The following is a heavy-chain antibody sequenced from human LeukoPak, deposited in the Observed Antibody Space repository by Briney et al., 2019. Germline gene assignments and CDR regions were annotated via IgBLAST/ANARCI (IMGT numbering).Heavy chain of an antibody. CDR3: AKSAGGNFYDALDM. V-gene: IGHV3-23*01. Sequence: GGSLRLSCVVSGFTVSSNYMSWVRQAPGKGLEWVSIITGSGGITYYADSVKGRFTISRDNSKNTLYLQMNSLRAEDTAVYYCAKSAGGNFYDALDMWGQGTMVTVSS. D-gene: IGHD6-13*01. CDR1: GFTVSSNY. CDR2: ITGSGGIT. J-gene: IGHJ3*02.